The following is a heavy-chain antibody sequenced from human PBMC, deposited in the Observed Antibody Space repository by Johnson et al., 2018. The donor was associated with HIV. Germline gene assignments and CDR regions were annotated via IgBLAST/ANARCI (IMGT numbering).Heavy chain of an antibody. CDR1: GFSISSYG. CDR2: IPYDGSDK. CDR3: AKSPLGRLREGAFDI. Sequence: QVQLVESGGGVVQPGGSLRLSCATSGFSISSYGMYCVRQAPGKGLEWVSFIPYDGSDKYYTDSVKGRFTISRDNSKNTLYLQMNSLRAEDTAVYYCAKSPLGRLREGAFDIWGQGTMVTVSS. J-gene: IGHJ3*02. D-gene: IGHD7-27*01. V-gene: IGHV3-30*02.